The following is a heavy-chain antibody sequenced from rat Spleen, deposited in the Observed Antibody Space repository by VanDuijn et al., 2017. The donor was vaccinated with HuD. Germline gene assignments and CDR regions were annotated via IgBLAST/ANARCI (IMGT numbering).Heavy chain of an antibody. CDR1: GFTFSDYG. V-gene: IGHV5-20*01. D-gene: IGHD1-3*01. J-gene: IGHJ2*01. Sequence: EVQLVESDGGLVQPGRSLKLSCAASGFTFSDYGVAWVRQAPTTGLEWVATISPSGVTYCRDSVKGRFTISRDNAKSSLYLQMDSLRSEDTATYYCTTGLHWGQGVMVTVSS. CDR2: ISPSGVT. CDR3: TTGLH.